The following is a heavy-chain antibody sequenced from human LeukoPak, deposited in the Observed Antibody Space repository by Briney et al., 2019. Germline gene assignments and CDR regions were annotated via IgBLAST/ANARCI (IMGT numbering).Heavy chain of an antibody. CDR1: GFTFSSYA. CDR2: ISGSGGST. D-gene: IGHD6-13*01. J-gene: IGHJ5*02. CDR3: AKVGIIRIAAAQWFDP. Sequence: GGSLRLSCAASGFTFSSYAMSWVRQAPGKGLEWVSAISGSGGSTYYADSVKGRFTISRDNSKNTLYLQMNSLRAEDTAVYYCAKVGIIRIAAAQWFDPWGQGTLVTVSS. V-gene: IGHV3-23*01.